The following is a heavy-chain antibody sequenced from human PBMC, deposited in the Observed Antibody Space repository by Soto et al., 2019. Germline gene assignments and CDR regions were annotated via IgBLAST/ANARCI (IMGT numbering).Heavy chain of an antibody. J-gene: IGHJ4*02. Sequence: PGGSLRLSCAASGFTFSSYAMSWVRQAPGKGLEWVSAISGSGGSTYYADSVKGRFTISRDNSKNTLYLQMNSLRAEDTAVYYCAKDEVATSAKLLDYWGQGTLVTVSS. V-gene: IGHV3-23*01. CDR1: GFTFSSYA. CDR2: ISGSGGST. CDR3: AKDEVATSAKLLDY. D-gene: IGHD5-12*01.